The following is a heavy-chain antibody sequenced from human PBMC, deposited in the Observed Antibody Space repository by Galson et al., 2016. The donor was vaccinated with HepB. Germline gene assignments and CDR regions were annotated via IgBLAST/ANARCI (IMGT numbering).Heavy chain of an antibody. V-gene: IGHV3-48*02. Sequence: SLRLSCADSGFTFSIYSMNWVRQAPGKGLEWISHITSSSSVTYYADSVKGRVTSSSDKAKKSLYLQMNSLRDEDTAVYYWANDWHGYMAYWGQGTLVTVSS. CDR2: ITSSSSVT. J-gene: IGHJ4*02. D-gene: IGHD6-13*01. CDR1: GFTFSIYS. CDR3: ANDWHGYMAY.